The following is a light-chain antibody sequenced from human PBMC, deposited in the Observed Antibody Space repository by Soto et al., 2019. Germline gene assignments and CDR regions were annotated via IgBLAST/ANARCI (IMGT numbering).Light chain of an antibody. J-gene: IGKJ3*01. V-gene: IGKV1-39*01. CDR3: QQSYSSAFT. Sequence: DIQMTQSPSSLSASIGDRLIITCRTSQGVSTFLNWYRQKAGEAPRLLIYTASSLQSGVPSRFSGGGSGTEFTLTINSLQPEDFGTYFCQQSYSSAFTFGPGTRVDVK. CDR1: QGVSTF. CDR2: TAS.